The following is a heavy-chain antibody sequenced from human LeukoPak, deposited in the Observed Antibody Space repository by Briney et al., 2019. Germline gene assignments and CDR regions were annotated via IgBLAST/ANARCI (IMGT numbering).Heavy chain of an antibody. V-gene: IGHV4-59*01. CDR2: IYYSGST. J-gene: IGHJ6*03. Sequence: PSETLSLTCTVSGGSISSYYWSWIRQPPGKGLEWIGYIYYSGSTNYNPSLKSRVTISVDTSKKQFSLKLSSVTAADTAVYYCARHPGDTGHYYYMDVWGKGTTVTISS. CDR3: ARHPGDTGHYYYMDV. D-gene: IGHD5-18*01. CDR1: GGSISSYY.